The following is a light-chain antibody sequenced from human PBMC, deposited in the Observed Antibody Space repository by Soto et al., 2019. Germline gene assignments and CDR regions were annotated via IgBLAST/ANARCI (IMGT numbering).Light chain of an antibody. Sequence: EIVLTQSPGTLSLSPGERATLSCRASQSVGKNFLAWYQQKPGQAPRFLIHGASRTATGIPDRFSGSGSGTDFTLTISRLEPEDFAVYYCQQYASSPRTFGQGTKVEIK. V-gene: IGKV3-20*01. CDR1: QSVGKNF. CDR2: GAS. CDR3: QQYASSPRT. J-gene: IGKJ1*01.